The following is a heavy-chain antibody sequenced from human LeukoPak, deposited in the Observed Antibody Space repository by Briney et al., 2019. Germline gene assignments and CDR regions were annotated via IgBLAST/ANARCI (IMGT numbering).Heavy chain of an antibody. V-gene: IGHV3-23*01. CDR3: AKDTFWSGSNWFDP. CDR2: IRGSGGST. J-gene: IGHJ5*01. Sequence: PGGPLRLSCAASGFTFSRYAMSWVRQAPGKGLEWVSAIRGSGGSTYYADSVKGRFTISRDNSKNTLYLQMNSLRAEDTAVYYCAKDTFWSGSNWFDPWGQGTLVTVSS. D-gene: IGHD3-3*01. CDR1: GFTFSRYA.